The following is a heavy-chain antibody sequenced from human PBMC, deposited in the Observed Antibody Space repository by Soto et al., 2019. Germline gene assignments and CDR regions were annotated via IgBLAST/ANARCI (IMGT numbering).Heavy chain of an antibody. D-gene: IGHD5-18*01. CDR2: IKPDGSEI. CDR1: GFSFSSYW. Sequence: EVQLVESGGGLVQPGGSLRLSCAASGFSFSSYWMSWVRQVPGKGLEWVANIKPDGSEIYYVDSVKGRFTISRDNAKNSVYLQMNSLSAEDTAMYHCAGSISAIPGDIWGQGPLVTVSS. CDR3: AGSISAIPGDI. J-gene: IGHJ4*02. V-gene: IGHV3-7*05.